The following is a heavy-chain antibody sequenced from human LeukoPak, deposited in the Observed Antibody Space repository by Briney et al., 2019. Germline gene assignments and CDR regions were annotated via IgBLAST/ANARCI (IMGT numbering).Heavy chain of an antibody. J-gene: IGHJ4*02. D-gene: IGHD4-17*01. Sequence: GGSLRLSCAASGFTFSSYTMHWVRQAPGKGLEWVSSISSSSNYIYYADSVKGRFTISRDNAKNSLYLQMNSLKAEDTAVYYCARDGTTGRWGQGTLVTVSS. CDR3: ARDGTTGR. CDR1: GFTFSSYT. V-gene: IGHV3-21*01. CDR2: ISSSSNYI.